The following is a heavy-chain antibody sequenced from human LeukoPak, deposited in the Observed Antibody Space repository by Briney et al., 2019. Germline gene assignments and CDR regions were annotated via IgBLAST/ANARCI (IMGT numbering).Heavy chain of an antibody. Sequence: GGSLRLSCAASGFIFSNYWMSWVRQAPGKGLEWVANINQDGSEKYYVDSLKGRFTISRDNAKNSLYLQMNSLRAEDTAVYYCARMWIQLWPFDYWGKGTLVTVSS. D-gene: IGHD5-18*01. J-gene: IGHJ4*02. CDR1: GFIFSNYW. V-gene: IGHV3-7*03. CDR2: INQDGSEK. CDR3: ARMWIQLWPFDY.